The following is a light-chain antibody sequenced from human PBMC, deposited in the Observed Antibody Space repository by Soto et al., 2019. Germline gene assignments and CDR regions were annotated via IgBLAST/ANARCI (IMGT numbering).Light chain of an antibody. CDR3: QSADSSGVV. Sequence: SSELTQPPSVSVSPGQTARITCSGDALPKQYAYWYQQKPGQAPVLVIYKDSERPSGIPERFSGSSSGTTVTLTIGGVQAEDEADYYCQSADSSGVVFGGGTQLTVL. CDR1: ALPKQY. J-gene: IGLJ2*01. V-gene: IGLV3-25*03. CDR2: KDS.